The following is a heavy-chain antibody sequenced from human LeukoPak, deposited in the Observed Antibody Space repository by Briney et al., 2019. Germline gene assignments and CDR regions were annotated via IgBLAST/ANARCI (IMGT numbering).Heavy chain of an antibody. V-gene: IGHV1-3*01. CDR1: GYTFTSYA. D-gene: IGHD4-23*01. J-gene: IGHJ4*02. CDR3: ARDLRGTVAYFDY. Sequence: ASVKVSCKASGYTFTSYAMHWVRQAPGQRLEWMGWINAGNGNTKYSQKFQGRVTITRDTSASTAYMELSSLRSEDTAVYYCARDLRGTVAYFDYWGQGTLVAVSS. CDR2: INAGNGNT.